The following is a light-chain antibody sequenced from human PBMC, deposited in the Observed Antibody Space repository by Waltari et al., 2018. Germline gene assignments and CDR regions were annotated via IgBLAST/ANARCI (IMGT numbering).Light chain of an antibody. J-gene: IGKJ1*01. V-gene: IGKV2-30*02. Sequence: DVVMTQSPLSLLVTLGQPASISCFSSQSLVHSDGNAYLNWFHQRQGQSPRRLIYQVSTPDSGVPDRFSGSGAGNDFTLNSSRVEADDVGVYYCMKSTHWPRTFGQGTKVEIK. CDR2: QVS. CDR3: MKSTHWPRT. CDR1: QSLVHSDGNAY.